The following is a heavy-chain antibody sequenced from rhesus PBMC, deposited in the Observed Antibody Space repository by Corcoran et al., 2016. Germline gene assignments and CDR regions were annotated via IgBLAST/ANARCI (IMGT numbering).Heavy chain of an antibody. CDR3: TRGSLYGSSFS. D-gene: IGHD4-29*01. V-gene: IGHV3-178*01. J-gene: IGHJ4*01. CDR1: GFTFSDYY. CDR2: ISYGGGST. Sequence: EVQLVESGGGLAKPGGSLRLSCAASGFTFSDYYMDWVRQAPGRGLEWVSSISYGGGSTWSADSVKGRFTISRDNAKNSLSLQMSSLRAEDTAVYYCTRGSLYGSSFSWGQGVLVTVSS.